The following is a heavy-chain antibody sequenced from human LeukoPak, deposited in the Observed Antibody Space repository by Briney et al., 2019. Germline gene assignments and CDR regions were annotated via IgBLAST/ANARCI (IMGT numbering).Heavy chain of an antibody. CDR2: SSPYNGNT. V-gene: IGHV1-18*01. J-gene: IGHJ4*02. CDR3: ARDTDHYFDY. CDR1: GYTFSSYG. Sequence: ASVKVSCKTSGYTFSSYGLTWMRQAPGQGPEWLGWSSPYNGNTNYAQKFQGRVTMTTDTSTNTAYMELRSLRSDDTAVYYCARDTDHYFDYWGQGTLVTVSS. D-gene: IGHD2-8*02.